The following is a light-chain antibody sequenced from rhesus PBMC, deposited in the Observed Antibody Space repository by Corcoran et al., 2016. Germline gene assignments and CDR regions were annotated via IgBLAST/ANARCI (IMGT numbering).Light chain of an antibody. V-gene: IGKV1-22*01. CDR2: KSS. Sequence: DIQLTQSPSSLSASVGDTVTITCRASQSISSWLAWYQQQPGKAPKLLIYKSSSLQRGVPSRFSGSGSGTDFILTISSLQSEELATYYGQQYSSSPLTFGGGTKVELK. J-gene: IGKJ4*01. CDR3: QQYSSSPLT. CDR1: QSISSW.